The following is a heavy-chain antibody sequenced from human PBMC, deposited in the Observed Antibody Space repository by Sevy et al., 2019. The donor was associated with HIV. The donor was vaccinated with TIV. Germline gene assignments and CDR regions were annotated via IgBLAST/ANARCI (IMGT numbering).Heavy chain of an antibody. V-gene: IGHV3-33*06. D-gene: IGHD6-19*01. CDR1: GFTFSTYS. CDR2: IWFDGSNK. CDR3: AKAVADSNYYYGLDV. J-gene: IGHJ6*02. Sequence: GGSLRLSCAASGFTFSTYSMHWVRQAPGKGLEWVALIWFDGSNKYYADSVKGRFTISRDNSKNTLYLQMNSPRAEDTAVYYCAKAVADSNYYYGLDVCGQGTKVTVSS.